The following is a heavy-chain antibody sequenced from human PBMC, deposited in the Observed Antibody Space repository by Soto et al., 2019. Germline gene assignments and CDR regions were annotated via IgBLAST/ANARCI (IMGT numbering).Heavy chain of an antibody. CDR1: GYTFTSYA. J-gene: IGHJ5*02. CDR3: ARVMVRGVIPYNWFDP. Sequence: ASVKVSCKASGYTFTSYAMHWVRQAPGQRLEWMGWINAGNGNTKYSQKFQGRVTITRDTSASTAYMELSSLRSEDTAVYYCARVMVRGVIPYNWFDPWGQGTLVTVSS. V-gene: IGHV1-3*01. D-gene: IGHD3-10*01. CDR2: INAGNGNT.